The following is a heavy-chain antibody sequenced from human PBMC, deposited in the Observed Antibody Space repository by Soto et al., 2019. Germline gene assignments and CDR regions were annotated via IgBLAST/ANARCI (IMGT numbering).Heavy chain of an antibody. D-gene: IGHD3-10*01. J-gene: IGHJ4*02. CDR3: ARGSITMVRGVTDEFDY. CDR1: GVSISSSSYY. Sequence: SETLSLTCTVSGVSISSSSYYWGWIRQPPGKGLEWIGSIYYSGSTYYNPSLKSRVTISVDTSKNQFSLKLSSVTAADTAVYYCARGSITMVRGVTDEFDYWGQGTLVT. CDR2: IYYSGST. V-gene: IGHV4-39*01.